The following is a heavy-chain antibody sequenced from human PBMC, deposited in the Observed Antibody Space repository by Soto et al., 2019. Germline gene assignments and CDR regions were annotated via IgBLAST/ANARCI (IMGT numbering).Heavy chain of an antibody. CDR1: GYTFTSYA. D-gene: IGHD2-21*02. J-gene: IGHJ4*02. Sequence: EASVKVSCKASGYTFTSYAMHWVRQAPGQRLEWMGWINAGNGNTKYSQKFQGRVTITRDTSASTAYMELSSLRSEDTAVYYCARASPYCGGDCYSYWGQGTLVTVSS. CDR2: INAGNGNT. V-gene: IGHV1-3*01. CDR3: ARASPYCGGDCYSY.